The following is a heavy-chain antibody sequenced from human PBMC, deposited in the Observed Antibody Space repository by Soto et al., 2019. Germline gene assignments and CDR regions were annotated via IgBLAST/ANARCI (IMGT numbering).Heavy chain of an antibody. CDR1: GYTFTTFW. CDR2: IDPSDSYT. J-gene: IGHJ5*02. V-gene: IGHV5-10-1*01. CDR3: ARIYCTTTTCDSWLDP. D-gene: IGHD2-2*01. Sequence: GESLKISCKASGYTFTTFWISWVRQLPGKGLEWMGRIDPSDSYTSYSPSFQGHVTISVDKSISTAYLQWGSLTASDTAIYYCARIYCTTTTCDSWLDPWGQGTLVTVSS.